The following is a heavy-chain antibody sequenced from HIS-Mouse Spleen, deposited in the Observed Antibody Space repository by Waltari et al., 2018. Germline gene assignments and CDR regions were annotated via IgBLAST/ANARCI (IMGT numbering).Heavy chain of an antibody. D-gene: IGHD3-22*01. J-gene: IGHJ5*02. V-gene: IGHV1-2*02. CDR2: INPTGGCP. CDR3: ARDRSRITMIVVAPTGFDP. Sequence: QVQLVQSGAEVKKPGASVKVSCKASGYTFTGYYMHWVRQAPGQGLEWMGWINPTGGCPNYAQKFQGRVAMTRDTSISTAYMELSRLRSDDTAVYYCARDRSRITMIVVAPTGFDPWGQGTLVTVSS. CDR1: GYTFTGYY.